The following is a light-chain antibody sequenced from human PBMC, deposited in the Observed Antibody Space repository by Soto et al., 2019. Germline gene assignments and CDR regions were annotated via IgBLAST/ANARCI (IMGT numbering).Light chain of an antibody. CDR1: QSVSSY. CDR2: DAS. Sequence: EIVLTQSPATLSLSPGERATLSCRASQSVSSYLTWYQQKPGQAPRLLIYDASNRATGIPARFSGSGSGTDFTPTISSLEPEDFAVYYCHQRSKWPLTFGPGTKVDIK. J-gene: IGKJ3*01. V-gene: IGKV3-11*01. CDR3: HQRSKWPLT.